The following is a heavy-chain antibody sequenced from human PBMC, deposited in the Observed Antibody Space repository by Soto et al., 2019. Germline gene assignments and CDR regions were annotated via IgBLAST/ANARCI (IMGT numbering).Heavy chain of an antibody. J-gene: IGHJ5*02. CDR1: GGTLSRYA. D-gene: IGHD6-13*01. Sequence: VASVKVSCKASGGTLSRYAISWVRQAPGQGLEWMGGIIPIFGTANYAQKFQGRVTITADESTSTAYMELSSLRSEDTAVYNCARDLARTAAAGSFDPWGQGTLVTVSS. CDR2: IIPIFGTA. CDR3: ARDLARTAAAGSFDP. V-gene: IGHV1-69*13.